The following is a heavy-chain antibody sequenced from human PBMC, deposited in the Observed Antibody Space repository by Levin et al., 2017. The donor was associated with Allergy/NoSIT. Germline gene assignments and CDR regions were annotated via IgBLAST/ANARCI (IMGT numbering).Heavy chain of an antibody. Sequence: GESLKISCAASGFSLSEYWMHWVRQAPGKGLVWVSRINSGVTSTSYAGSVKGRFTISRDSAKNMLYLQMNSLRAEDTAVYYCARAWTDSGSYYNAYDYWGQGTLVTVSS. D-gene: IGHD3-10*01. CDR1: GFSLSEYW. V-gene: IGHV3-74*01. CDR2: INSGVTST. J-gene: IGHJ4*02. CDR3: ARAWTDSGSYYNAYDY.